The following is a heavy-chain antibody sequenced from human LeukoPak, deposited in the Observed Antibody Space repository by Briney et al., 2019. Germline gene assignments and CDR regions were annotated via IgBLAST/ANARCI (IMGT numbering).Heavy chain of an antibody. CDR3: AKAGVIPLQYFDY. J-gene: IGHJ4*02. D-gene: IGHD3-10*01. CDR2: IRSDGSNK. V-gene: IGHV3-30*02. CDR1: GFTFSSCG. Sequence: GGSLRLSCAASGFTFSSCGIRCVRQAPGKGLEWVAFIRSDGSNKYYADSVKGRFTISRDNSKNTVYLQMNSLRAEDTALYYCAKAGVIPLQYFDYSGQGTLVTVSS.